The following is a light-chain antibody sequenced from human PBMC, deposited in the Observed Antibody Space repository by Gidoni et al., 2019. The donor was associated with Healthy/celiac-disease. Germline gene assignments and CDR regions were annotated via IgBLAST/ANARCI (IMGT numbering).Light chain of an antibody. CDR2: TAS. CDR1: QDISTS. V-gene: IGKV1-12*01. J-gene: IGKJ1*01. Sequence: DIQMTQSPSSVSASVGDRVTMTCRASQDISTSLAWYQQKSGKAPTLLIYTASNLQSGVPSRFSGSGSGTDFTLTISSLQPEDFATYDCQQASSFPGTFGQGTKVEIK. CDR3: QQASSFPGT.